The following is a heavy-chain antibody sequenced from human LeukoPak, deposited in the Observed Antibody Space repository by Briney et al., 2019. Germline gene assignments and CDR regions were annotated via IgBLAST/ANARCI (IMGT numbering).Heavy chain of an antibody. Sequence: SETLSLTCTVSGGPISSSNYYWGWIRQPPGKGPEWSACSSYSGSTYYNPSLKSRVTISVDPSKNQFSLKLTSVTAADTAVYYCADSVGWYWDFDYWGQGALVTVSS. D-gene: IGHD6-19*01. CDR2: SSYSGST. CDR1: GGPISSSNYY. V-gene: IGHV4-39*01. J-gene: IGHJ4*02. CDR3: ADSVGWYWDFDY.